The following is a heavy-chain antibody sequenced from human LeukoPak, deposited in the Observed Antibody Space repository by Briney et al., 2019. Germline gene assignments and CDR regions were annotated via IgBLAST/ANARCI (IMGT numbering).Heavy chain of an antibody. CDR1: GYTFTSYG. CDR2: ISAYNGNT. D-gene: IGHD3-3*01. Sequence: ASVKVSCKASGYTFTSYGISWVRQAPGQGLEWMGWISAYNGNTNYAQKLQGRVTMTTDTSTSTAYMELRSLRSDDTAVYYCARQEAPYYDFWSGYSNWFDPWGQGTLVTVSS. J-gene: IGHJ5*02. CDR3: ARQEAPYYDFWSGYSNWFDP. V-gene: IGHV1-18*01.